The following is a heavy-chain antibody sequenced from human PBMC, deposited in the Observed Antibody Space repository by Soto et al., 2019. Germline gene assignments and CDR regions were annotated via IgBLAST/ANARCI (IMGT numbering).Heavy chain of an antibody. CDR3: AKGRTFFDF. V-gene: IGHV3-23*01. J-gene: IGHJ4*02. CDR1: GFAFSDYA. D-gene: IGHD3-16*01. Sequence: EVHLLESGGGLVQPGGSLRLSCAASGFAFSDYAMTLVRQAPGKGLEWVSDISDGDGATHYADSVKGRFTISRDDSKNTLYLQMDSLRAEDAAVYYCAKGRTFFDFWGQGTLVTVSS. CDR2: ISDGDGAT.